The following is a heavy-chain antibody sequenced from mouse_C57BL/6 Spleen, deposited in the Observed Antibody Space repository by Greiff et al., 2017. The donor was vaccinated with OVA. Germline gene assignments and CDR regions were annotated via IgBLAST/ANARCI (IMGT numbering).Heavy chain of an antibody. J-gene: IGHJ4*01. CDR2: IDPSDSYT. CDR1: GYTFTSYW. CDR3: ARPLTGTDYAMDY. V-gene: IGHV1-69*01. D-gene: IGHD4-1*01. Sequence: QVHVKQPGAELVMPGASVKLSCKASGYTFTSYWMHWVKQRPGQGLEWIGEIDPSDSYTNYNQKFKGKSTLTVDKSSSTAYMQLSSLTSEDSAVYYCARPLTGTDYAMDYWGQGTSVTVSS.